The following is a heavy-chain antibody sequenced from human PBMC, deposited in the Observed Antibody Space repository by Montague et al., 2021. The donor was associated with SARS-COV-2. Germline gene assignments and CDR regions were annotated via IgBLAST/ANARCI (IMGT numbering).Heavy chain of an antibody. CDR1: GFTFSSYA. CDR3: AKVGSSWYHGYYYGMDV. D-gene: IGHD6-13*01. CDR2: ISGSGGST. V-gene: IGHV3-23*01. J-gene: IGHJ6*02. Sequence: SLRLSCAASGFTFSSYAMSWVRQAPGKGLEWVPAISGSGGSTYYADSVKGRFTISRDNSKNTLYLQMNSLRAEDTAVYYCAKVGSSWYHGYYYGMDVWGQGTTVTVSS.